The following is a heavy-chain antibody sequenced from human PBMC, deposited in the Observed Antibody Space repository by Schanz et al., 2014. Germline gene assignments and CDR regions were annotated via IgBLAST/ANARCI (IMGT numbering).Heavy chain of an antibody. CDR3: AKGRFGELSAFDI. Sequence: EVQLVESGGGLVKPGGSLRLSCGVSGFTASSHSMNWVRQAPGKGLEWVSAISGSGGSTYYADSVKGRFTISRDNSKNTLYLQMNSLRAEDTAVYYCAKGRFGELSAFDIWGQGTMVTGSS. CDR1: GFTASSHS. D-gene: IGHD3-10*01. J-gene: IGHJ3*02. CDR2: ISGSGGST. V-gene: IGHV3-23*04.